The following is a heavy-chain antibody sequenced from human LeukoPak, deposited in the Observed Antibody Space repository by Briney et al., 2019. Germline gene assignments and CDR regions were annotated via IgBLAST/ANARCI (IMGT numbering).Heavy chain of an antibody. J-gene: IGHJ4*02. CDR1: GYTFTSYY. CDR3: ARDSKVKSPAAGTPSFDY. Sequence: ASVKVSCKASGYTFTSYYMHWVRQAPGQGLEWMGVINPSGGSTSYAQKFQGRVTMTRDTSTSTVYMELSSLRSEDTAVYYCARDSKVKSPAAGTPSFDYWGQGTLVTVSS. V-gene: IGHV1-46*01. D-gene: IGHD6-13*01. CDR2: INPSGGST.